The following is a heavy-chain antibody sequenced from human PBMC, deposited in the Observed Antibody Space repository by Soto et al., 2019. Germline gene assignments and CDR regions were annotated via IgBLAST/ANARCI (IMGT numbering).Heavy chain of an antibody. J-gene: IGHJ2*01. CDR2: GYHSVSI. CDR3: ARAFAGFGAYWYFDL. Sequence: SETLSLTCTASGGSITDYYWSWIRQPPGKALEWIGYGYHSVSIHYNPSLKTRVTISVDTSENQFSLRLSSVTAADTAVYYCARAFAGFGAYWYFDLWGRGTLVTVSS. V-gene: IGHV4-59*01. D-gene: IGHD3-16*01. CDR1: GGSITDYY.